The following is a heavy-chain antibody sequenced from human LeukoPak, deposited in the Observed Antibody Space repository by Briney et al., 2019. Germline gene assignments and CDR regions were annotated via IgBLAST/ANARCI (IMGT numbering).Heavy chain of an antibody. V-gene: IGHV3-74*01. CDR1: GFNFRSYW. CDR3: VGDAYNILTAPYFDY. J-gene: IGHJ4*02. D-gene: IGHD3-9*01. CDR2: INSDGSTT. Sequence: TGGSLRLSCAASGFNFRSYWMHWVRQAPGKGLLWVSRINSDGSTTSYADPVKGRFTISRDNAKNTLYLQMDSLRAEDTAVYYCVGDAYNILTAPYFDYWGQGTLVTVSS.